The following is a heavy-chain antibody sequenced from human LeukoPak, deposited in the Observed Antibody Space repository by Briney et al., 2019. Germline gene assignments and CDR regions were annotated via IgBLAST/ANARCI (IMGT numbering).Heavy chain of an antibody. J-gene: IGHJ6*02. Sequence: SVKVSCKASGGTFSSYGISWVRQAPGQGLEWMGRIIPILGIANYAQKFQGRVTITADKSTSTAYMELSSLRSEDTAVYYCARTGIGAYYYYYGMDVWGQGTTVTVSS. CDR3: ARTGIGAYYYYYGMDV. V-gene: IGHV1-69*04. D-gene: IGHD4/OR15-4a*01. CDR2: IIPILGIA. CDR1: GGTFSSYG.